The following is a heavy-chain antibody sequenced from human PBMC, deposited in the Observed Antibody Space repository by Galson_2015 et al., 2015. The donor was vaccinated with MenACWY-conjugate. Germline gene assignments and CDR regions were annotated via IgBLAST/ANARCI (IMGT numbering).Heavy chain of an antibody. CDR3: AKGVGGYDFFDY. D-gene: IGHD5-12*01. CDR1: GFTFRSYA. Sequence: SLRLSCAASGFTFRSYAMSWVRQAPGKGLEWVSAISGSGGNTYYADSVKGRFTISRDNSKNTLYLQMNSPRVEDTAVYYCAKGVGGYDFFDYWGQGTLVTVPS. CDR2: ISGSGGNT. V-gene: IGHV3-23*01. J-gene: IGHJ4*02.